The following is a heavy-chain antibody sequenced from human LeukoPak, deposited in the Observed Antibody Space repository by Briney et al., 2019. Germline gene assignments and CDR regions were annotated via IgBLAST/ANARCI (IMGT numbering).Heavy chain of an antibody. J-gene: IGHJ4*02. D-gene: IGHD1-26*01. Sequence: GGSLRLSCAASGFTFSSYAMHWVRQAPGKGLEWVAVISYDGSNKYYADSVKGRFTISRDNSKNTLYLQMNSLRAGDTAVYYCARDDSGSGPFDYWGQGTLVTVSS. CDR3: ARDDSGSGPFDY. CDR1: GFTFSSYA. V-gene: IGHV3-30*04. CDR2: ISYDGSNK.